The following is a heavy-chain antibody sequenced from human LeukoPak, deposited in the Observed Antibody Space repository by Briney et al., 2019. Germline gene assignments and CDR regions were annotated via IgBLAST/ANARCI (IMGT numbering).Heavy chain of an antibody. V-gene: IGHV4-39*07. CDR2: IYYSGST. Sequence: PSETLSLTCTVSGGSISSSSYYWGWIRQPPGKGLEWIGSIYYSGSTYYNPSLKSRVTVSVDTSKNQFSLKLSSVTAADTAVYYCASATRQWIQLYSSVDDAFDIWGQGTMVTVSS. CDR1: GGSISSSSYY. J-gene: IGHJ3*02. CDR3: ASATRQWIQLYSSVDDAFDI. D-gene: IGHD5-18*01.